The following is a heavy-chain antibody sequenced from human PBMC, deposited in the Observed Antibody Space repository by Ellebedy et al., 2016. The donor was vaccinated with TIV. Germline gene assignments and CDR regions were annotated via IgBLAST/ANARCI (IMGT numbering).Heavy chain of an antibody. V-gene: IGHV3-23*01. Sequence: GGSLRLXXSASGFTFNTYDMSWVRQVPGKGLEWVSVIFGSDASTFYADYVKGRFTISRDNSKNTLYLRMNSLRAEDMAIYYCVKGAWLDYWGQGALVTVSS. D-gene: IGHD3-9*01. J-gene: IGHJ4*02. CDR2: IFGSDAST. CDR1: GFTFNTYD. CDR3: VKGAWLDY.